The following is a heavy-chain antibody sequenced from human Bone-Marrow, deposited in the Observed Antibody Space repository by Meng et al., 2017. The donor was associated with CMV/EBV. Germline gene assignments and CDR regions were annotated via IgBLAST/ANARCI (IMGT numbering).Heavy chain of an antibody. D-gene: IGHD1-26*01. Sequence: ASVKVSCKASGYTFTSYGISWVRQAPGQGLEWMGWISAYNGNTNYAQKLQGRVTMTTDTSTSTAYMELRSLRSDDTAVYYCARDQVIWGATPALDYYYGMDVWARGPTVTVSS. CDR1: GYTFTSYG. V-gene: IGHV1-18*01. CDR3: ARDQVIWGATPALDYYYGMDV. J-gene: IGHJ6*02. CDR2: ISAYNGNT.